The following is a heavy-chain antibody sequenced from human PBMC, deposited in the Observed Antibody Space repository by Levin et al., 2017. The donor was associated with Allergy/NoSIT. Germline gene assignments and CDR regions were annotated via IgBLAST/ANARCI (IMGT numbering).Heavy chain of an antibody. V-gene: IGHV4-31*03. D-gene: IGHD3-22*01. CDR3: ARALGDSSGYYYYFDY. J-gene: IGHJ4*02. CDR1: GGSISSGGYY. CDR2: IYYSGST. Sequence: SETLSLTCTVSGGSISSGGYYWSWIRQHPGKGLEWIGYIYYSGSTYYNPSLKSRVTISVDTSKNQFSLKLSSVTAADTAVYYCARALGDSSGYYYYFDYWGQGTLVTVSS.